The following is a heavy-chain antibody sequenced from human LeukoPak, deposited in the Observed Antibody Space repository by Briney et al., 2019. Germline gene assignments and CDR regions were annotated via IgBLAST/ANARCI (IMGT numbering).Heavy chain of an antibody. V-gene: IGHV4-59*12. CDR2: IYHSGST. CDR1: GGSISSYY. Sequence: PSETLSLTCTVSGGSISSYYWTWIRQPPGKGLEWIGYIYHSGSTKYNSSLKSRVTMSVDTSKNQFSLKLSSVTAADTAVCYCARVRYSAITMVRGPFDYWGQGTLVTVSS. J-gene: IGHJ4*02. D-gene: IGHD3-10*01. CDR3: ARVRYSAITMVRGPFDY.